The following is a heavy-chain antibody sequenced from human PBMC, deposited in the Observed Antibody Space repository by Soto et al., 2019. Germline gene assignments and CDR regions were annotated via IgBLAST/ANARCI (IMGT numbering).Heavy chain of an antibody. D-gene: IGHD2-2*01. V-gene: IGHV1-18*01. CDR3: AREVGVVPAAMPVYVPNWFDP. CDR1: GYTFTSYG. CDR2: ISAYNGNT. Sequence: GASVKVSCQASGYTFTSYGISWVRQAPGQGLEWMGWISAYNGNTNYAQKLQGRVTMTTDTSTSTAYMELRSLRSDDTAVYYCAREVGVVPAAMPVYVPNWFDPWGQGTLVTVSS. J-gene: IGHJ5*02.